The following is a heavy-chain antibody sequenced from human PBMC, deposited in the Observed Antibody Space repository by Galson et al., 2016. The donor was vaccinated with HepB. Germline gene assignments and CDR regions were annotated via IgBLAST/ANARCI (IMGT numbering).Heavy chain of an antibody. CDR2: ISGYNGDT. Sequence: SVKVSCKASGYTFIDYDMSWVRQAPGQGLEWMGWISGYNGDTDYAQKFQGRVTMTTDVSTSTAYMELRSLRSDDTAVYYCARDFIIGAPHHYYYFYYGMNVWGQGTTVTVSS. J-gene: IGHJ6*02. V-gene: IGHV1-18*01. CDR3: ARDFIIGAPHHYYYFYYGMNV. CDR1: GYTFIDYD. D-gene: IGHD1-26*01.